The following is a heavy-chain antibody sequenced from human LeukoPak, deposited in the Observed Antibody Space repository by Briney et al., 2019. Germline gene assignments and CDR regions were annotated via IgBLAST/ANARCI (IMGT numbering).Heavy chain of an antibody. V-gene: IGHV3-30-3*01. Sequence: GRSVRLSCAASGFTFSSYAMHWVRQAPDKGLEWVAVISYDGSNKYYADSVKGRFTISRDNSKNTLYLQMNSLRAEDTAVYYCARALDSSGYRMDYWGQGTLVTVSS. J-gene: IGHJ4*02. CDR1: GFTFSSYA. CDR3: ARALDSSGYRMDY. D-gene: IGHD3-22*01. CDR2: ISYDGSNK.